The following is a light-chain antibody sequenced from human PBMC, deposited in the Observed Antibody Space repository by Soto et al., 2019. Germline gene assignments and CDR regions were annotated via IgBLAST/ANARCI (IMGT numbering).Light chain of an antibody. Sequence: EIVMTQSPATLSVSPGERATLSCRASQSVSSHLAWHQQKPGQPPRLLIYDASNRATGIPARFSGSGSGTDFTLTISSLEPEDFAVYYCQQRSNWPPLYTFGQGTKLEIK. V-gene: IGKV3-11*01. CDR3: QQRSNWPPLYT. CDR1: QSVSSH. CDR2: DAS. J-gene: IGKJ2*01.